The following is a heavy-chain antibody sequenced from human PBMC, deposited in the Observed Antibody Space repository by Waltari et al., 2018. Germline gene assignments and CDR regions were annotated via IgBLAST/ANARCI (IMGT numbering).Heavy chain of an antibody. CDR2: IKQDGSEK. V-gene: IGHV3-7*01. Sequence: EVQLVEAGGRLVQPGGSLRLSCAASGFTFRRYWMSWVRQAPGKGLEGVANIKQDGSEKYYVDSVKGRFTISRDNAKNPLYLQMNSLRAEDTAVYYCASKADSSGEWGQGTLVTVSS. D-gene: IGHD3-22*01. CDR1: GFTFRRYW. J-gene: IGHJ4*02. CDR3: ASKADSSGE.